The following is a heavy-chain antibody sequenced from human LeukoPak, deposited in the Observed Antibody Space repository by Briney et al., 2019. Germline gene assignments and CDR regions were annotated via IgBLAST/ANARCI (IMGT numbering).Heavy chain of an antibody. CDR3: AREGSFYFDY. D-gene: IGHD3-10*01. CDR2: IIPIFGTA. J-gene: IGHJ4*02. CDR1: GGTFTSYA. V-gene: IGHV1-69*13. Sequence: GASVKVSCKASGGTFTSYAISWVRQAPGQGLEWMGGIIPIFGTANYAQKFQGRVTITADESTSTAYMELSSLRSEDTAVYYCAREGSFYFDYWGQGTLVTVSS.